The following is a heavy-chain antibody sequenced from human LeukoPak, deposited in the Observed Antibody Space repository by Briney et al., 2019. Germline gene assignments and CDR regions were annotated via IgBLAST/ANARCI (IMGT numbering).Heavy chain of an antibody. D-gene: IGHD1-1*01. CDR3: ARGPSDTWIP. Sequence: GASVKVSCKASGYIFNKYALNWVRQAPGQGLEWVGWINTNTGNPTVAQGFTGRFVISLDTSVSTTYLRITGLRSEDTAIYYCARGPSDTWIPWGQGTLVTVSS. CDR1: GYIFNKYA. J-gene: IGHJ5*02. V-gene: IGHV7-4-1*02. CDR2: INTNTGNP.